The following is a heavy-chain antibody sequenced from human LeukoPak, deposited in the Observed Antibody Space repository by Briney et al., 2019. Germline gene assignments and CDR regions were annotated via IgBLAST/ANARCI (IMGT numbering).Heavy chain of an antibody. V-gene: IGHV3-66*02. J-gene: IGHJ3*02. CDR3: ARSSRDVDAFDI. CDR1: GFTVSSNY. D-gene: IGHD5-24*01. Sequence: GGSLRLSCAASGFTVSSNYMNWVRQAPGKGLEWVSGIYSGGSTYYADSVKGRFTISRDNSKNTLYVQMNSPRAEDTAVYYCARSSRDVDAFDIWGQGTMVTVSS. CDR2: IYSGGST.